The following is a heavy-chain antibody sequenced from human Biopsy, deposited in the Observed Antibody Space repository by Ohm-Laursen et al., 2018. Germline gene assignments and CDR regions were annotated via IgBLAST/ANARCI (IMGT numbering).Heavy chain of an antibody. D-gene: IGHD3-3*01. V-gene: IGHV1-69*10. CDR2: IIAVSGLV. Sequence: ASVKVFYKTSGGTFSNYAISWVRQAPGEGLEWMGGIIAVSGLVNYAPKFQGRVSITADKSTTTVYMELSKLKSEDTAVYYCATPFQYYDSWGGYPPFDHWGQGTLVTVSS. CDR3: ATPFQYYDSWGGYPPFDH. J-gene: IGHJ4*02. CDR1: GGTFSNYA.